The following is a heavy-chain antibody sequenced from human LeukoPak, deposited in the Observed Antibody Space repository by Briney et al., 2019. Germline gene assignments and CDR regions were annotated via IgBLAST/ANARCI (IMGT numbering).Heavy chain of an antibody. CDR2: IKSKTDGGTT. CDR3: TTNGDYDPNGAFDI. CDR1: GFTFSNAW. J-gene: IGHJ3*02. V-gene: IGHV3-15*01. Sequence: GGSLRLSCAASGFTFSNAWMSWFRQAPGKGLEWVGRIKSKTDGGTTDYAAPVKGRFTISRDDSKNTLYLQMNSLKTEDTAVYYCTTNGDYDPNGAFDIWGQGTMVTVSS. D-gene: IGHD4-17*01.